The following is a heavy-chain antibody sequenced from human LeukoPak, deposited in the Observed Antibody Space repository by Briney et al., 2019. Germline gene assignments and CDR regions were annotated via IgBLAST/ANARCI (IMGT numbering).Heavy chain of an antibody. CDR1: GFTFNSYA. CDR2: ISSSGSTI. D-gene: IGHD3-10*02. J-gene: IGHJ6*04. Sequence: GGSLRLSCAASGFTFNSYAMHWVRQAPGKGLEWVSYISSSGSTIYYADSVKGRFTISRDNAKNSLYLQMNSLRAEDTAVYYCAELGITMVGGVWGKGTTVTISS. CDR3: AELGITMVGGV. V-gene: IGHV3-48*03.